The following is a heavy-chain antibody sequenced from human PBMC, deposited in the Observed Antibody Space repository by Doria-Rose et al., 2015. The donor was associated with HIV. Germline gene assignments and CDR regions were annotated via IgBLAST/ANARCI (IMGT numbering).Heavy chain of an antibody. J-gene: IGHJ3*02. CDR1: YA. V-gene: IGHV1-69*01. D-gene: IGHD3-22*01. CDR3: ARDGYYYDTSGYYTAPVAFDI. CDR2: IIPIFGTA. Sequence: YAISWVRQAPGQGLEWMGGIIPIFGTANYAQKFQGRVTITADESTSTAYMELSSLRSEDTAVYYCARDGYYYDTSGYYTAPVAFDIWGQGTLVTVSS.